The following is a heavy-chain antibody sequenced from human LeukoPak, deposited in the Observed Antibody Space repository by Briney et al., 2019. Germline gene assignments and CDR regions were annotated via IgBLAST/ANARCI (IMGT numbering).Heavy chain of an antibody. CDR1: GFTFSSYS. CDR2: ISGSGGST. J-gene: IGHJ4*02. Sequence: GGSLRVSCAASGFTFSSYSMNWVRQAPGKGLEWVSAISGSGGSTYYADSVKGRFTISRDNSKNTLYLQMNSLRAEDTAVYYCAKDLLGAVAGLGDWGQGTLVTVSS. CDR3: AKDLLGAVAGLGD. V-gene: IGHV3-23*01. D-gene: IGHD6-19*01.